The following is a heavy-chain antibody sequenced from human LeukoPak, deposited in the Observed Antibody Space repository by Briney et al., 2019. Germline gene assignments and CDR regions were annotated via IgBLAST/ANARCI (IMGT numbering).Heavy chain of an antibody. CDR1: GYTFTSYG. D-gene: IGHD3-22*01. Sequence: ASVKVSCKASGYTFTSYGISWVRQAPGQGLEWMGWISAYNGITNYAQKLQGRVTMTTDTSTSTAYMERRSLRSDDTAVYYCARDTYYSDSSGYFDYWGQGTLVTVSS. CDR2: ISAYNGIT. CDR3: ARDTYYSDSSGYFDY. J-gene: IGHJ4*02. V-gene: IGHV1-18*01.